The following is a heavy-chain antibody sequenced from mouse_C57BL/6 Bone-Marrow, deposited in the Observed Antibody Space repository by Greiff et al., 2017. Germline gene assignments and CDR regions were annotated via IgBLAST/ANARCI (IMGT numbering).Heavy chain of an antibody. CDR1: GFSLTSYA. J-gene: IGHJ4*01. V-gene: IGHV2-9-1*01. CDR2: IWTGGGI. Sequence: VQLLQSGPGLVAPSQSLSITCTVSGFSLTSYAISWVRQPPGKGLEWLGVIWTGGGINYNSALKSSLSISTDNSKSQVFLKMNSLQTDDTARYYGARNPAFITTVVGEAMDYWGQGTSVTVSS. D-gene: IGHD1-1*01. CDR3: ARNPAFITTVVGEAMDY.